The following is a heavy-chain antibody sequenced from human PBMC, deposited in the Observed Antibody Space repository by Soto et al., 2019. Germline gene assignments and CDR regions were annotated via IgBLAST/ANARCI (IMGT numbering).Heavy chain of an antibody. Sequence: QVQLVQSGAEVKKPGASVKVSCKASGYTFTSYAMHWVRQAPGQRLEWMGWINAGNGNTKYSQKFQGRVTITRDTSASRAYMELSSLRSEDTAVYYCARVGELERSFDYWGQGTLVTVSS. J-gene: IGHJ4*02. CDR1: GYTFTSYA. D-gene: IGHD1-1*01. CDR3: ARVGELERSFDY. CDR2: INAGNGNT. V-gene: IGHV1-3*01.